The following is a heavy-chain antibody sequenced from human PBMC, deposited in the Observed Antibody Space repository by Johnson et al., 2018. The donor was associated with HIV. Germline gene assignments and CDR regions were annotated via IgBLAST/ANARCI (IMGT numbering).Heavy chain of an antibody. V-gene: IGHV3-30*18. CDR3: AKDLDRELVALLAVHI. CDR1: GFIFSDYG. CDR2: ISYDGANK. Sequence: QVQLVESGGGVVQPGRSLRLSCAASGFIFSDYGMHWVRQAPGKGLEWVTHISYDGANKYYAGSVRGRFTISRDNSRNTLNLQMDSLREDDTAVYYCAKDLDRELVALLAVHIWSQGKVVTVSS. J-gene: IGHJ3*02. D-gene: IGHD5-12*01.